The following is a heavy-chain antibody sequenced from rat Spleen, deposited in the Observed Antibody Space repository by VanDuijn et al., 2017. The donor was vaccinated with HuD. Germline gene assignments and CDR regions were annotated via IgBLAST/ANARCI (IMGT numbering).Heavy chain of an antibody. CDR2: ISYDGGST. CDR3: ARGGFDY. Sequence: EVQLVESGGGLVQPGRSLKLSCAASGFTFSNYYMAWVRQAPTQGLEWVASISYDGGSTYYRDSVKGRFTISRDNAKSSLYLQMDSLRSEDTATYYCARGGFDYWGQGVMVTVSS. V-gene: IGHV5-20*01. CDR1: GFTFSNYY. J-gene: IGHJ2*01. D-gene: IGHD1-11*01.